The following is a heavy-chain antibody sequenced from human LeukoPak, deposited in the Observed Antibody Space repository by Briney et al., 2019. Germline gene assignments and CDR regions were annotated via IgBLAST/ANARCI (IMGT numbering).Heavy chain of an antibody. Sequence: GGSMRLSCAASGFTFSSYSMNWVRQAPGKWLEWVSSISSSSSYIYYADSVKGRFTICRDNAKNSLYLQMNSLRAEDTALYYCARDLYVSAAAGNKWFDPWGQGTQVTVSS. D-gene: IGHD6-13*01. CDR2: ISSSSSYI. V-gene: IGHV3-21*01. J-gene: IGHJ5*02. CDR3: ARDLYVSAAAGNKWFDP. CDR1: GFTFSSYS.